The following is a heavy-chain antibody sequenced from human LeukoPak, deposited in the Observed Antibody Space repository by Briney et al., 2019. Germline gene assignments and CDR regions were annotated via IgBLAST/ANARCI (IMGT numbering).Heavy chain of an antibody. CDR2: IYPGDSDT. J-gene: IGHJ3*02. D-gene: IGHD3-3*01. V-gene: IGHV5-51*01. CDR3: ARRYYDFWSGYFDDAFDI. Sequence: PGESLKISCKGSGYSFTSYWIGWVRQMPGKGLEWMGIIYPGDSDTRYSPSFQGQVTISADKSISTAYLQWSSLKASDTAMYYCARRYYDFWSGYFDDAFDIWGQGTMVTVSS. CDR1: GYSFTSYW.